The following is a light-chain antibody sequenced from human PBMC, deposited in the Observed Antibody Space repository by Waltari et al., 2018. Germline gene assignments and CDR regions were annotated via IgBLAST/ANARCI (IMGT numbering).Light chain of an antibody. CDR1: ESIRNN. Sequence: IVMTQSPATLSASPGEGATLSCRASESIRNNLAWSQQKAGQAPRLLIFGASNRATGIPARFSGSGSGTEFALTISTLQSEDFAVYFCQHYNNQPLTFGGGTKVEIK. J-gene: IGKJ4*01. CDR2: GAS. V-gene: IGKV3-15*01. CDR3: QHYNNQPLT.